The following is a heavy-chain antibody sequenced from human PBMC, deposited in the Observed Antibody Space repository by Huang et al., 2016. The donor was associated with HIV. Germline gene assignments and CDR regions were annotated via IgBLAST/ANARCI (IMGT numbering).Heavy chain of an antibody. CDR2: INRDGSST. CDR3: ARDPRIQSWLNFFDY. CDR1: GFSISSYW. J-gene: IGHJ4*02. Sequence: EVQLVESGGGLVQPGGFLRLSCAASGFSISSYWMHWVRPAPGKGLVWVSRINRDGSSTSYADSVKGRLTISRDNAKNTLYLQMNSLRAEDTAVYYCARDPRIQSWLNFFDYWGQGTLVSVSS. V-gene: IGHV3-74*01. D-gene: IGHD3-22*01.